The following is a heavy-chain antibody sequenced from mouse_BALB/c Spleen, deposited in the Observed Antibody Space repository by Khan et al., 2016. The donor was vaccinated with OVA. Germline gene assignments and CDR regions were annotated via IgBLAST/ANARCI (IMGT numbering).Heavy chain of an antibody. CDR3: TRGGKFAY. D-gene: IGHD1-1*02. CDR1: GYKFTDYA. V-gene: IGHV1S137*01. Sequence: QAQLQQSGAELVRPGVSVKISCEVSGYKFTDYAMHWVKQSHAKGLEWIGVISTYYGDADYSQRFKGKATMTVDRSSSTAYLELARLTSEDSALYYCTRGGKFAYWGQGTLVTVSA. CDR2: ISTYYGDA. J-gene: IGHJ3*01.